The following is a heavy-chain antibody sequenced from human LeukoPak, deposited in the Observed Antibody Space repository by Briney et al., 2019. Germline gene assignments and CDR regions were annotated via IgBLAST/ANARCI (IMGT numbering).Heavy chain of an antibody. CDR2: ISSSGSTI. J-gene: IGHJ3*02. CDR1: GFTFSSYE. CDR3: ARGARSGAFDI. Sequence: GGSLRLSCAASGFTFSSYEMNGVRQAPGKGLEWVSYISSSGSTIYYADSVKGRFTISRDNAKNSLYLQMNSLRAEDTAVYYCARGARSGAFDIWGQGTMVTVSS. D-gene: IGHD3-10*01. V-gene: IGHV3-48*03.